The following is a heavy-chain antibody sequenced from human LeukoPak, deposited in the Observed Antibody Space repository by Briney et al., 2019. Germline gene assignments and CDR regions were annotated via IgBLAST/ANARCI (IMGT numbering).Heavy chain of an antibody. J-gene: IGHJ6*03. CDR1: GFTFSSYA. D-gene: IGHD3-10*02. CDR2: ISGSGGST. V-gene: IGHV3-23*01. CDR3: AKERVPDNYYYYYMDV. Sequence: PGGSLRLSCAAAGFTFSSYAMSWVRQAPGEGLEWVPAISGSGGSTYYADSVKGRFTISRDNSKNTLYLQMNSLRAEDTAVYYCAKERVPDNYYYYYMDVWGKGTTATVSS.